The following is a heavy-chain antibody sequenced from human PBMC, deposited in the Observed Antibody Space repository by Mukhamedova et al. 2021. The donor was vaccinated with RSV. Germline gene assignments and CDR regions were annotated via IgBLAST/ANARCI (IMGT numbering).Heavy chain of an antibody. Sequence: ISNYFMHWVRQAPGKGLEYVSGISRDGGSTFYAESVKDRFTISRDNSKNTIYIQMSSLRTEDTAVYYCVTYRGYNYGSDYLGQGT. J-gene: IGHJ4*02. CDR2: ISRDGGST. CDR1: ISNYF. V-gene: IGHV3-64D*06. D-gene: IGHD3-10*01. CDR3: VTYRGYNYGSDY.